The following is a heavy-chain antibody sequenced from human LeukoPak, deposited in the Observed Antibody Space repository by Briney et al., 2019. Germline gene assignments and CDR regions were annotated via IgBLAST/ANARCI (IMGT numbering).Heavy chain of an antibody. V-gene: IGHV1-2*06. J-gene: IGHJ4*02. Sequence: ASVKVSCKASGYTFTDYYIHWVRQAPGQGLEWMGLIHPNSGDTYYAQKFRGRVTMTRDTSITTAYVELDRLTSDDTAAYYCARDYSGSYTHWAQGTLVTISS. D-gene: IGHD1-26*01. CDR1: GYTFTDYY. CDR2: IHPNSGDT. CDR3: ARDYSGSYTH.